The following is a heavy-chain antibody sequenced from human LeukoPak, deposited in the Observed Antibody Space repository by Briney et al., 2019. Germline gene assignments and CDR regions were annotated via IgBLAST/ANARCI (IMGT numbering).Heavy chain of an antibody. D-gene: IGHD3-22*01. V-gene: IGHV4-4*09. Sequence: PSENLSLTCTVSGGSISSYYWSWIRQPPGKGLEWIGCIYTSGSTNNNPSLKSRVTISVDTSKNQFSLKLSSVTAADTAVYYCARTQLMDYYDSSGYPRSTYFDYWGQGTLVTVSS. CDR2: IYTSGST. CDR1: GGSISSYY. CDR3: ARTQLMDYYDSSGYPRSTYFDY. J-gene: IGHJ4*02.